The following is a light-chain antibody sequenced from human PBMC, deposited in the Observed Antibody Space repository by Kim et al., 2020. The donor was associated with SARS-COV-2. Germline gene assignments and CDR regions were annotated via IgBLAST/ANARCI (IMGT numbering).Light chain of an antibody. J-gene: IGKJ4*01. Sequence: EIVMTQSPATLSVSPGERATLSCRASQSISGDLAWYQQKPGQAPRLLIYGASTRATATPASFSGSGSGSEFTLTISSLQPEDFAVYYCQQYNNWPLTFGGGTKVDIK. CDR1: QSISGD. V-gene: IGKV3-15*01. CDR2: GAS. CDR3: QQYNNWPLT.